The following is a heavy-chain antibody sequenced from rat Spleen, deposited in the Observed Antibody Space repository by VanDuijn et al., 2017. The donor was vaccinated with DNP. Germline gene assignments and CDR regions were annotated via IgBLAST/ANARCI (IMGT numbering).Heavy chain of an antibody. CDR1: GFSLTSYN. J-gene: IGHJ4*01. V-gene: IGHV2-41*01. Sequence: QVQLKESGPGLVQPSRTLSLTCTVSGFSLTSYNVHWVRQPPGKGLEWMGVIWKHGATRYNSALKSRLNFSKATSKSQVFLKLNSLQTEDTATYYCARDLIIRDTTSAMDVWGQGTSVTVSS. CDR3: ARDLIIRDTTSAMDV. D-gene: IGHD4-3*01. CDR2: IWKHGAT.